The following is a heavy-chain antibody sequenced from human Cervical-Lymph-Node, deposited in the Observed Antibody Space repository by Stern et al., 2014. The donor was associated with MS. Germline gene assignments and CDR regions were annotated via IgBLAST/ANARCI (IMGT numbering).Heavy chain of an antibody. J-gene: IGHJ5*02. V-gene: IGHV1-69*01. Sequence: VQLVQSGAEVTKPGSSVEVSCKASGGTFSKFPSSWVRQAPGQGLEWMGGIFPVFGTPTYAQEFRGMVTITADVSTSTVYMELSSLRSDDTAVYYCALSSETSDRWYSLGYDLWGQGTLVTVSS. CDR2: IFPVFGTP. CDR1: GGTFSKFP. D-gene: IGHD6-13*01. CDR3: ALSSETSDRWYSLGYDL.